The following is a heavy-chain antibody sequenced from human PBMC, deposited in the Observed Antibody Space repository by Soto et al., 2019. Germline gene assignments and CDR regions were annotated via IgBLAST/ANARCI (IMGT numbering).Heavy chain of an antibody. V-gene: IGHV3-23*01. D-gene: IGHD5-18*01. Sequence: GGSLRLSCAASGFTFSSYAMSWVRQAPGKGLEWVSTISGSDGRTYSTDAVKGRFTISRDNSRNTAYLQMNSLRVEDTAVYYCAKGVSQYTPLALFDYWGRGTLVTVSS. CDR1: GFTFSSYA. J-gene: IGHJ4*02. CDR3: AKGVSQYTPLALFDY. CDR2: ISGSDGRT.